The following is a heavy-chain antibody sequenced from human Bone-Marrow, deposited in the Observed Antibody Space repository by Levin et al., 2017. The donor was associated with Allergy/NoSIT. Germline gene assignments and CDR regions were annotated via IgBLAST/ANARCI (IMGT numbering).Heavy chain of an antibody. CDR2: ISGSGGST. V-gene: IGHV3-23*01. D-gene: IGHD3-10*01. Sequence: GGSLRLSCAASGFTFSSYAMSWVRQAPGKGLEWVSAISGSGGSTYYADSVKGRFTISRDNSKNTLYLQMNSLRAEDTAVYYCASRGSVRGHYYGSGSPPLYYYYYYMDVWGKGTTVTVSS. CDR1: GFTFSSYA. J-gene: IGHJ6*03. CDR3: ASRGSVRGHYYGSGSPPLYYYYYYMDV.